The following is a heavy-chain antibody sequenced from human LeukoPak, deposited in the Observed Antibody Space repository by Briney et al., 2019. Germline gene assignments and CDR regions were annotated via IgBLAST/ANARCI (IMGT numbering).Heavy chain of an antibody. J-gene: IGHJ4*02. CDR1: GFTFSSYA. CDR2: ISGGGGST. V-gene: IGHV3-23*01. D-gene: IGHD3-3*01. CDR3: AKEGEWLPDY. Sequence: GGSLRLSCAASGFTFSSYAMSWVRQAPGAGLEWFSAISGGGGSTYYADSVKGRFTISRDNSKNTPYLQMNSLRAEDTAVYFCAKEGEWLPDYWGQGTLVTVSS.